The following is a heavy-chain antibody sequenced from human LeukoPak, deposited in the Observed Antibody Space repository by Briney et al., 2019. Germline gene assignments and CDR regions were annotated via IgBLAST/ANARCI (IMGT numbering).Heavy chain of an antibody. Sequence: PPGGSLRLSCAASGFTFSSYWMHWVRQAPGKGLVWVSRINTDGSSTSYADSVKGRFTISRDNAKNTLYLQMNSLRAEDTAVYYCARESGIAAALDLWGQGTLVTVSS. J-gene: IGHJ5*02. CDR3: ARESGIAAALDL. D-gene: IGHD6-13*01. CDR2: INTDGSST. V-gene: IGHV3-74*01. CDR1: GFTFSSYW.